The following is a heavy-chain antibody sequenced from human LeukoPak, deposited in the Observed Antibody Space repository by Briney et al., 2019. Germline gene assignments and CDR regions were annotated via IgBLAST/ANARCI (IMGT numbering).Heavy chain of an antibody. D-gene: IGHD3-16*01. CDR1: GGSFSGYY. CDR3: ARLGVDLALDV. V-gene: IGHV4-34*01. CDR2: INHSGST. J-gene: IGHJ6*04. Sequence: SETLSLTCAVYGGSFSGYYWSWIRQPPGKGLEWIGEINHSGSTNYNPSLKSRVTISVDKSKNQFSLKLSSVTAADTAVYYCARLGVDLALDVWGKGTTVTVSS.